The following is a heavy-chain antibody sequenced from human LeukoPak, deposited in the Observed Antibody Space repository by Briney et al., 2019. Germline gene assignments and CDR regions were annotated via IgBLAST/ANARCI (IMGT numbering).Heavy chain of an antibody. Sequence: GGSLRLSCAASGFTFTSYSMSWVRQAPGKGLEWVSGTSDRGDYTYYADSVKGRFTISRDNSKNTLYLQMNSLRAEDTALYFCARKAQYNGNYPLDYWGQGTLVTVSS. V-gene: IGHV3-23*01. D-gene: IGHD1-26*01. CDR1: GFTFTSYS. CDR2: TSDRGDYT. J-gene: IGHJ4*02. CDR3: ARKAQYNGNYPLDY.